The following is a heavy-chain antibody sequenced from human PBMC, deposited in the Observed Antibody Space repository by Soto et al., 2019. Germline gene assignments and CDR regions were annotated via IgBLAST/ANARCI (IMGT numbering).Heavy chain of an antibody. Sequence: GSLRLSCAASGFTFSDYYMAWIRQAPGKGLEYISYISSSGSTTYFADSVKGRFTISRDNAKNSLYLEMNSLRAEDTAVYYCAREGKTSRPNDYWGQGTLVTVSS. V-gene: IGHV3-11*01. CDR2: ISSSGSTT. J-gene: IGHJ4*02. D-gene: IGHD6-13*01. CDR1: GFTFSDYY. CDR3: AREGKTSRPNDY.